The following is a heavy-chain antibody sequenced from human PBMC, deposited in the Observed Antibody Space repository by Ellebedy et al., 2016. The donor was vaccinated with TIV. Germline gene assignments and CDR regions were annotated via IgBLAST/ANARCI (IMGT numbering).Heavy chain of an antibody. CDR2: IYYSGST. CDR3: ARFVRATKAFDI. Sequence: MPSETLSLTCTVSGGSISSSSYYWGWIRLPPGKGLEWIGKIYYSGSTYYNPSLQSRVTISVDTSKNQFSLRLNSVTAADTAVYYCARFVRATKAFDIWGQGTMVTVSS. D-gene: IGHD5-12*01. J-gene: IGHJ3*02. V-gene: IGHV4-39*07. CDR1: GGSISSSSYY.